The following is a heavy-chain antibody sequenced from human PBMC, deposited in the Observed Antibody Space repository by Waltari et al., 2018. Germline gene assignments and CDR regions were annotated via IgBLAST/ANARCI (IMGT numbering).Heavy chain of an antibody. CDR2: FEPEEGET. V-gene: IGHV1-24*01. D-gene: IGHD5-12*01. J-gene: IGHJ5*02. Sequence: VQLVQSGAEAKKPGASGKVSCKVSGYTLTELPMHWVRQAPGKGLEWMGGFEPEEGETIYAQKFQGRVAMTEDTSTDTAYMELSSLRSEDTAVYYCATHLVATWSGNWCDPWGQGTLVTVSS. CDR1: GYTLTELP. CDR3: ATHLVATWSGNWCDP.